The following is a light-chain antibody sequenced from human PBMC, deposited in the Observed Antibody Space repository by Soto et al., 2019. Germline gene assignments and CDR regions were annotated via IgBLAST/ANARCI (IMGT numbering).Light chain of an antibody. CDR3: QQLDSYPLT. J-gene: IGKJ4*01. V-gene: IGKV1-9*01. CDR1: QGISSY. CDR2: AAS. Sequence: IQLTQSPSSLSASVGDRVTITGRASQGISSYLAWYQQKPGKAPKLLIYAASTLQSGVPSRFSGSGSGTDFTLTISSLQPEDFAVYYCQQLDSYPLTFGGGTKVEIK.